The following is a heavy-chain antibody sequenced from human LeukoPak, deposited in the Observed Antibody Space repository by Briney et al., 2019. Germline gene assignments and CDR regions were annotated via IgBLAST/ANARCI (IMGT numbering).Heavy chain of an antibody. CDR1: GFTFSSYS. CDR3: ARDDNYGGNSGAFDI. CDR2: ISSSSSYI. J-gene: IGHJ3*02. V-gene: IGHV3-21*01. D-gene: IGHD4-23*01. Sequence: GGSLRLSCAASGFTFSSYSMNWVRQAPGKGLEWVSSISSSSSYIYYADSVKGRFTISRDNAKNSLYLQMNSLRAEDTAVYYCARDDNYGGNSGAFDIWGQGTMVTVSS.